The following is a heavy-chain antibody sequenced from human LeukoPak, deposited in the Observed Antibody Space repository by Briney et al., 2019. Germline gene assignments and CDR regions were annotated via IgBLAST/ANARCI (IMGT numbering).Heavy chain of an antibody. Sequence: PGGSLRLSCAASGFTFSSYSMNWVRQAPGKGLEWVSSISSSSSYIYYADSVKGRFTISRDNAKNSLYLQMNSLRAEDTAVYYCARGGFGELSSLDYWGQETLVTVSS. CDR3: ARGGFGELSSLDY. CDR1: GFTFSSYS. D-gene: IGHD3-10*01. CDR2: ISSSSSYI. V-gene: IGHV3-21*01. J-gene: IGHJ4*02.